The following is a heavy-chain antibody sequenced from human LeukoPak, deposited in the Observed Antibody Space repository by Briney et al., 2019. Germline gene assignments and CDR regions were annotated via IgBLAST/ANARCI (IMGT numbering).Heavy chain of an antibody. V-gene: IGHV3-7*03. CDR1: GFIFSNSW. Sequence: GVSLRLSYAASGFIFSNSWMSWVRQAPGKGLEWVANIKPDGTDKYYMDSVKGRFTISRDNAKNTLYLQMSSLRAEDTAMYYCARYYGSGGPHDCWGQGSLVTVSS. CDR2: IKPDGTDK. CDR3: ARYYGSGGPHDC. J-gene: IGHJ4*02. D-gene: IGHD3-10*01.